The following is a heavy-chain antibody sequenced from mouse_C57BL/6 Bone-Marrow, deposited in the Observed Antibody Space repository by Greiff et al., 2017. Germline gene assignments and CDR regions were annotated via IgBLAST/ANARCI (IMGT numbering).Heavy chain of an antibody. D-gene: IGHD1-1*01. V-gene: IGHV1-19*01. CDR3: ARSGTKLLLRDYYAMDY. CDR2: INPYNGGT. CDR1: GYTFTDYY. J-gene: IGHJ4*01. Sequence: VQLQQSGPVLVKPGASVKLSCKASGYTFTDYYMNWVKQSHGKSLEWIGVINPYNGGTSYNQKFKGKATLTVDKSSSTAYMELNSLTSEDSAVYYCARSGTKLLLRDYYAMDYWGQGTSVTVSS.